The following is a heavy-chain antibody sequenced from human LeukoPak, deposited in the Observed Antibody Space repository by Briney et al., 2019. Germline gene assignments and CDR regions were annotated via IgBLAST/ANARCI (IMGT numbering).Heavy chain of an antibody. CDR3: AGLCGGDCYSLFDY. Sequence: PSETLSLTCTVSGGSISSSSYYWGWIRQPPGKGLEWIGSIYYSGSTYYNPSLKSRVTTSVDTSMNQFSLKLSSVTAADTAVYYCAGLCGGDCYSLFDYWGQGTLVTVSS. V-gene: IGHV4-39*01. CDR1: GGSISSSSYY. CDR2: IYYSGST. J-gene: IGHJ4*02. D-gene: IGHD2-21*01.